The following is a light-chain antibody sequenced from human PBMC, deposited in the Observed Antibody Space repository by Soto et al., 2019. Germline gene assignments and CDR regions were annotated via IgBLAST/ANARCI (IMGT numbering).Light chain of an antibody. Sequence: EIGLTQSPGTLSLSPGGRATLSCRASQSVSRNYVAWYQQKPGQAPRLLIYGASSRASGIPDRFSGSGSGADFTLSITRLEPEDFALYYCQQYGSTPLPFGGGTKVEIK. CDR2: GAS. V-gene: IGKV3-20*01. CDR1: QSVSRNY. CDR3: QQYGSTPLP. J-gene: IGKJ4*01.